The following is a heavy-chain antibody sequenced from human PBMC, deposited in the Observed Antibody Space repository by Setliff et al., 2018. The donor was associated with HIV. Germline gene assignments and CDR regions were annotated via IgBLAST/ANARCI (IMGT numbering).Heavy chain of an antibody. CDR3: ARGLVVPASTSYYMDV. CDR2: INHSGST. D-gene: IGHD2-2*01. Sequence: SETLSLTCAVYGGSFSGYYWSWIRKPPGKGLEWIGEINHSGSTNYNPSLKSRVTISVDTSKNQFSLKLSSVTAADTAVYYCARGLVVPASTSYYMDVWGKGTTVTVSS. CDR1: GGSFSGYY. J-gene: IGHJ6*03. V-gene: IGHV4-34*01.